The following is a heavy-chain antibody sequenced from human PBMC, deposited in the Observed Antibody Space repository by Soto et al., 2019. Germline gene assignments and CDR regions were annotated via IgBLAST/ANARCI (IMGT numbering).Heavy chain of an antibody. V-gene: IGHV3-30*18. J-gene: IGHJ6*02. CDR2: ISYDGSNK. CDR3: AKDRAAAGFYYYYGMDV. Sequence: GGSLRLSCAASGFTFSSYGMHWARQAPGKGLEWVAVISYDGSNKYYADSVKGRFTISRDNSKNTLYLQMNSLRAEDTAVYYCAKDRAAAGFYYYYGMDVWGQGTTVTVSS. D-gene: IGHD6-13*01. CDR1: GFTFSSYG.